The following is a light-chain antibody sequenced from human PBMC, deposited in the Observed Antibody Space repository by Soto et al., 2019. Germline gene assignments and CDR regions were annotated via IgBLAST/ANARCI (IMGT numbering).Light chain of an antibody. J-gene: IGKJ1*01. CDR1: QSIAGC. Sequence: EILLTQSPSSLSASVGERATLTCRASQSIAGCLAWYQQKPGQPPKLLIYAESTLPSGVPARFSGSGSGTRVTLTISSLQPDDFATYYCQQFDTSPWTFGQGTKVDI. CDR2: AES. CDR3: QQFDTSPWT. V-gene: IGKV1-9*01.